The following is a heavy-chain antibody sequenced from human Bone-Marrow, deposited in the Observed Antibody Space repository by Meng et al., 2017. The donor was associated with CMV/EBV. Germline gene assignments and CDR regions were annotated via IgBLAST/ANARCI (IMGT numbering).Heavy chain of an antibody. Sequence: ASVKVSCKASGYTFTSYYMHWVRQAPGQGLEWMGIINPSGGSTSYAQKFQGRVTITADKSTSTAYMELSSLRSEDTAVYYCARDLGEGQLVQGDYWGQGTLVTVSS. CDR3: ARDLGEGQLVQGDY. CDR2: INPSGGST. CDR1: GYTFTSYY. J-gene: IGHJ4*02. D-gene: IGHD6-6*01. V-gene: IGHV1-46*01.